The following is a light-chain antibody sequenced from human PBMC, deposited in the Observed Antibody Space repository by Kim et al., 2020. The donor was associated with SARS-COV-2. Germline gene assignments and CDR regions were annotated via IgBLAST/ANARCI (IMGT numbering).Light chain of an antibody. J-gene: IGKJ2*01. CDR1: QTIHVY. CDR3: QQSFNTPPYT. CDR2: GAS. V-gene: IGKV1-39*01. Sequence: AAMGGSVTISSRASQTIHVYLNWYHQRPGKAPNLLIYGASRLQSGVPSRFSGSGSGTEFTLSISSVQPEDFGAYYCQQSFNTPPYTFGQGTKLEIK.